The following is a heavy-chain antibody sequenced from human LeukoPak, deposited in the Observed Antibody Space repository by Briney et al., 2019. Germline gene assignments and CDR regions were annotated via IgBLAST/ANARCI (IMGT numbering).Heavy chain of an antibody. CDR1: GFTFGGYG. CDR3: ARDRLPSDPYYFDY. Sequence: GGSLRLSCAGSGFTFGGYGMHWFRQTPGKGLEWVAVIAYDGSRAFYADSVKGRFTISRDNSKNTLYLQMNSLRAEDTAVYYCARDRLPSDPYYFDYWGQGTLVTVSS. V-gene: IGHV3-33*01. D-gene: IGHD6-25*01. CDR2: IAYDGSRA. J-gene: IGHJ4*02.